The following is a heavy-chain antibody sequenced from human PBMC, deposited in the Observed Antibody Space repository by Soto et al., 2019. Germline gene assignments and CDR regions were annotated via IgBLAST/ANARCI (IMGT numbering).Heavy chain of an antibody. CDR1: GFTFSSYA. Sequence: PGGSLRLSCAASGFTFSSYAMSWVRQAPGKGLEWVSAISGSGGSTYYADSVKGRFTISRDNSKNTLYLQMNSLRAEDTAVYYCAKDAPQRYYYGSGSPRDWFDPWGQGTLVTVSS. CDR2: ISGSGGST. J-gene: IGHJ5*02. V-gene: IGHV3-23*01. D-gene: IGHD3-10*01. CDR3: AKDAPQRYYYGSGSPRDWFDP.